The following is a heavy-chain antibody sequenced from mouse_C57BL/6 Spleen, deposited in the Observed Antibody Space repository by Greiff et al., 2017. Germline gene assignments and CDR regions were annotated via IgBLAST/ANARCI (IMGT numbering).Heavy chain of an antibody. CDR1: GFTFSSYA. CDR2: ISSGGDYI. V-gene: IGHV5-9-1*02. D-gene: IGHD2-3*01. Sequence: EVKLMESGEGLVKPGGSLKLSCAASGFTFSSYAMSWVRQTPEKRLEWVAYISSGGDYIYYADTVKGRFTISRDNARNTLYLQMSSLKSEDTAMYYCTRGDGLWYFDVWGTGTTVTVSS. J-gene: IGHJ1*03. CDR3: TRGDGLWYFDV.